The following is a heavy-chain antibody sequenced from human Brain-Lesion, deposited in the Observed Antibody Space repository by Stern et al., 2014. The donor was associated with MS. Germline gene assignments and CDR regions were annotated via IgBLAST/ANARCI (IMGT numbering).Heavy chain of an antibody. J-gene: IGHJ4*02. D-gene: IGHD1-14*01. CDR3: ARDITGSSAYFAY. Sequence: VQLVESGGDLVQPGRSLRLSCAAFGFPFDDYAMHWVRQAPGKGLEWVACISWNSGTIGYADSGKGRFTTSRDNAYSSLYLQMNSLRPEDTALYYCARDITGSSAYFAYWGQGTLVTVSS. CDR2: ISWNSGTI. CDR1: GFPFDDYA. V-gene: IGHV3-9*01.